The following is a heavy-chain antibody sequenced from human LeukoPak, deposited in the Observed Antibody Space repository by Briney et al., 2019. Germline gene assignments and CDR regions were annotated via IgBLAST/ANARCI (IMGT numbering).Heavy chain of an antibody. Sequence: GGSLRLSCAASGFTFSSYDMSWVRQAPGKGLEWVSAIRGSGGGTYYVDSVKGRFTISRDNSKNTLYLQMNSLRAEDTAVYYCAKASRSSDWFFDYWGQGTLVTVSS. CDR2: IRGSGGGT. V-gene: IGHV3-23*01. D-gene: IGHD6-19*01. J-gene: IGHJ4*02. CDR1: GFTFSSYD. CDR3: AKASRSSDWFFDY.